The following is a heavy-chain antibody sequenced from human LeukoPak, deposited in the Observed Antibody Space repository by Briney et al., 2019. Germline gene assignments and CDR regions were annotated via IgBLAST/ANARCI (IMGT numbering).Heavy chain of an antibody. V-gene: IGHV4-59*01. CDR2: TYYSGST. CDR1: GGSISSYY. D-gene: IGHD5-12*01. CDR3: ARGSGYSDYWDYYYGMDV. Sequence: SETLSLTCTVSGGSISSYYWSWIRQPPGKGLEWIGYTYYSGSTNYNPSLKSRVTISVDTSKNQFSLKLSSVTAADTAVYYCARGSGYSDYWDYYYGMDVWGQGTTVTVSS. J-gene: IGHJ6*02.